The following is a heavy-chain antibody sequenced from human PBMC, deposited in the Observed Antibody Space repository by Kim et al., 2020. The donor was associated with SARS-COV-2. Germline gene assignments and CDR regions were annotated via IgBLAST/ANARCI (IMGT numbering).Heavy chain of an antibody. CDR1: GFSVDRTY. Sequence: GGSLRLSCTASGFSVDRTYIAWVRQAPGTGLQWVSIIYSDGTSDSTDSVRGRFTISRDTYQNTIRLQMTSLGPDDTAVYYCAASNDWNIDGLDTWGQGTLVTVS. J-gene: IGHJ4*03. V-gene: IGHV3-66*02. CDR2: IYSDGTS. CDR3: AASNDWNIDGLDT. D-gene: IGHD1-1*01.